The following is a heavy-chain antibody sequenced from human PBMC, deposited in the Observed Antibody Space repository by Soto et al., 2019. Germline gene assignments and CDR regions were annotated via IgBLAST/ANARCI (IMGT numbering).Heavy chain of an antibody. Sequence: SETLSLTCTVSGGSISPYYWSWIRQPPGKGLEWIGYVYYSGNTNYNPSLESRVTISVDTSRNRFSLNLTSATAADTAVYYCARKGAAASYAHYYMDVWGRGTSVTVSS. D-gene: IGHD6-13*01. CDR2: VYYSGNT. CDR1: GGSISPYY. J-gene: IGHJ6*03. V-gene: IGHV4-59*01. CDR3: ARKGAAASYAHYYMDV.